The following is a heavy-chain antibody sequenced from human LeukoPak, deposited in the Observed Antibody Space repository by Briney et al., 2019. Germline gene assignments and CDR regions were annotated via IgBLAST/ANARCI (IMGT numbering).Heavy chain of an antibody. CDR2: IYHSGST. CDR3: ARGGIVVVPAATNWFDP. CDR1: GYSISSGYY. V-gene: IGHV4-38-2*02. J-gene: IGHJ5*02. D-gene: IGHD2-2*01. Sequence: SETLSLTCTVSGYSISSGYYWGWIRQPPGKGLEWIGSIYHSGSTYYNPSLKSRVTISVDTSKNQLSLKLSSVTAADTAVYYCARGGIVVVPAATNWFDPWGQGTLVTVSS.